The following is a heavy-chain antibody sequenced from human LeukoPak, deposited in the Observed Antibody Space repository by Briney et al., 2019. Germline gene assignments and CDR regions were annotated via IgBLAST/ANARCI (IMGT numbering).Heavy chain of an antibody. Sequence: GGSLRLSCAASGFTFSSYGMHWVRQAPGKGLEWVAVISYDGSNKYYADSVKGRFTISRDNSKNTLYLQMNSLRAGDTAVYYCAKDQVAGGYYYYGMDVWGQGTTVTVSS. D-gene: IGHD6-19*01. CDR2: ISYDGSNK. J-gene: IGHJ6*02. CDR1: GFTFSSYG. CDR3: AKDQVAGGYYYYGMDV. V-gene: IGHV3-30*18.